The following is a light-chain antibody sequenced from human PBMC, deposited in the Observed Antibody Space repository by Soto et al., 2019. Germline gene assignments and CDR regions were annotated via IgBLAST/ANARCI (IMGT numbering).Light chain of an antibody. CDR2: GAS. Sequence: EIVMTQSPAPLSVSPGERAILSCRASQSVSSNLAWYQQKPGQAPRLLIYGASTRATGIPARFSGSGSGTEFTLTISRLEPEDFAVYYCQQYGSSPTFGQGTKVDIK. CDR1: QSVSSN. J-gene: IGKJ1*01. V-gene: IGKV3-15*01. CDR3: QQYGSSPT.